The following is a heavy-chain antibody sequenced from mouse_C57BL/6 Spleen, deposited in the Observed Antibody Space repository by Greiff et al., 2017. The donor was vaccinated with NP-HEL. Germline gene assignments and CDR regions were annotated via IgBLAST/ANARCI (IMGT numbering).Heavy chain of an antibody. J-gene: IGHJ4*01. Sequence: EVKLVESGGDLVKPGGSLKLSCAASGFTFSSYGMSWVRQTPDKRLEWVATISSGGSYTYYPDSLKGRFTISRDNAKNTLYLQMSSLKTEDTAMDYCARLYYGSSSMDYWGQGTSVTVSS. D-gene: IGHD1-1*01. CDR3: ARLYYGSSSMDY. CDR2: ISSGGSYT. V-gene: IGHV5-6*01. CDR1: GFTFSSYG.